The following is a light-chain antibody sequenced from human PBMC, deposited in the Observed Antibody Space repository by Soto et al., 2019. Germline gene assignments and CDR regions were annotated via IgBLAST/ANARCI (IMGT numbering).Light chain of an antibody. J-gene: IGLJ1*01. CDR2: RNS. CDR3: QSYDSRLSGFYV. Sequence: QSVLTQPPSVSGVPGQRVTISCTGSSSNIGADYDVHWYQQLPGTAPKLLISRNSNRPSGVPDRFSGSKSGTSASLAITGLQAEDEADYYCQSYDSRLSGFYVFGSGTKLTVL. V-gene: IGLV1-40*01. CDR1: SSNIGADYD.